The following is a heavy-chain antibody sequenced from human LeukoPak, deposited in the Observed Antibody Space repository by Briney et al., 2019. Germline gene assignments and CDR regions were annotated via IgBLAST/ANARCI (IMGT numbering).Heavy chain of an antibody. D-gene: IGHD3-22*01. Sequence: GASVKVSCKASGYTFTSYYMHWVRQAPGQGLEWMGWINPNSGGTNYARKFQGRVTMTRDTSISTAYMELSRLRSDDTAVYYCARDIKPRYYYDSSGYYLGYFDYWGQGTLVTVSS. CDR1: GYTFTSYY. CDR3: ARDIKPRYYYDSSGYYLGYFDY. V-gene: IGHV1-2*02. J-gene: IGHJ4*02. CDR2: INPNSGGT.